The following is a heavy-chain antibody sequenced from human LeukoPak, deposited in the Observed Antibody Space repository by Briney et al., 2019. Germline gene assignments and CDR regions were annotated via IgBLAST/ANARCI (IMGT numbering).Heavy chain of an antibody. J-gene: IGHJ4*02. Sequence: GGSLRLSCAASGFTFSDYGMHWVRQAPGKGLEWVAVIWYDGSKEYYTDSVEGRFTIPRDNSKNTLFLQMNSLRVEDTAVYYCARGGFGEAAAFDYWGQGTLVTVSS. CDR3: ARGGFGEAAAFDY. V-gene: IGHV3-33*01. D-gene: IGHD2-2*01. CDR2: IWYDGSKE. CDR1: GFTFSDYG.